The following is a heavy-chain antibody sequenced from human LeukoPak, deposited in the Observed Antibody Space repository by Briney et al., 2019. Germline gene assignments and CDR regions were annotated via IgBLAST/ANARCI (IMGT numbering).Heavy chain of an antibody. CDR3: ARMNWDSSGSSDY. CDR1: GGTFSSYA. Sequence: ASVKVSCKASGGTFSSYAISWVRQAPGQGLEWMGRIIPILGIANYAQKFQGRVTITADKSTSTAYMELSSLRSEDTAVYHCARMNWDSSGSSDYWGQGTLVTVSS. CDR2: IIPILGIA. V-gene: IGHV1-69*04. D-gene: IGHD6-25*01. J-gene: IGHJ4*02.